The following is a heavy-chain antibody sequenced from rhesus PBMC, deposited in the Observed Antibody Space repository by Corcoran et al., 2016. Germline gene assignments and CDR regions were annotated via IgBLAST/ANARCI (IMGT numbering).Heavy chain of an antibody. CDR3: ARIYTVGTALFDY. V-gene: IGHV4-143*01. D-gene: IGHD5-24*01. Sequence: QVQLQESVPGLVKPSETLSLTCTVSGGSISVDSYWSWIRQPPGKGLEWIGGIYGNSASTYYNPSLKSRVTISKDTSKNQFSLKLSSVTAADTAVYYCARIYTVGTALFDYWGQGVLVTVSS. CDR2: IYGNSAST. CDR1: GGSISVDSY. J-gene: IGHJ4*01.